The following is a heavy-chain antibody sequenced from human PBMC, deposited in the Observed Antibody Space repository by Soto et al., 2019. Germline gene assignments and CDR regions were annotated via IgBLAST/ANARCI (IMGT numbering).Heavy chain of an antibody. J-gene: IGHJ4*02. Sequence: GESLQISCKGSVYSFTSYWISWVRQMPGKGLEWMGRIDPSDSYTNYSPSFQGHVTISADKSISTAYLQWSSLKASDTAMYYCASSIKEGATYPLVCCGQGTRGTLS. D-gene: IGHD1-26*01. V-gene: IGHV5-10-1*01. CDR1: VYSFTSYW. CDR2: IDPSDSYT. CDR3: ASSIKEGATYPLVC.